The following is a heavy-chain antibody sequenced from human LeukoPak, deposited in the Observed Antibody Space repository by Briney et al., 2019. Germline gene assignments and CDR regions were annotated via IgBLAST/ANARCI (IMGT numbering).Heavy chain of an antibody. CDR2: ISSSSYI. Sequence: PGGSLRLSCAASGFTFSSYSMNWVRQAPGKGLEWVSSISSSSYIYYADSVKGRFTISRDNAKNSLYLQMNSLRAEDTAVYYCARAGYYDSSGYYYVNAFDIWGQGTMVTVSS. CDR3: ARAGYYDSSGYYYVNAFDI. D-gene: IGHD3-22*01. J-gene: IGHJ3*02. CDR1: GFTFSSYS. V-gene: IGHV3-21*01.